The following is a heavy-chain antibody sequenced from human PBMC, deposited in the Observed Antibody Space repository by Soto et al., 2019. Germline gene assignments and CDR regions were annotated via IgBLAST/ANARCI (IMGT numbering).Heavy chain of an antibody. V-gene: IGHV2-26*01. CDR3: ARMDGDYNYYALDV. CDR2: FSSDAER. Sequence: QVTLKESGPVLVKPTETLTLTCTVSGFSLSNPRMGVSWIRQPPGKPLEWLAHFSSDAERSYSASMQSRLTMSTDTSGSQVVLTMTNMDPVDTATYFCARMDGDYNYYALDVWGQGTTVTVSS. J-gene: IGHJ6*02. D-gene: IGHD4-17*01. CDR1: GFSLSNPRMG.